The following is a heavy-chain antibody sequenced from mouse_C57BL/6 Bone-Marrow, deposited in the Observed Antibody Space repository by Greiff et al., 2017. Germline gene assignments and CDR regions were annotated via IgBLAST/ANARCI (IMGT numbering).Heavy chain of an antibody. CDR3: ANLRGLRRGDYYAMDY. CDR1: GYTFTSYG. CDR2: IYTGNGYT. V-gene: IGHV1-58*01. D-gene: IGHD2-2*01. Sequence: EVQLQQSGAELVRPGSSVKMSCKTSGYTFTSYGINWVKQRPGQGLEWIGYIYTGNGYTEYNEKFKGKGTLNSDTSSRTAYMQLSSLTSEDSAIYFCANLRGLRRGDYYAMDYWGQGTSVTVSS. J-gene: IGHJ4*01.